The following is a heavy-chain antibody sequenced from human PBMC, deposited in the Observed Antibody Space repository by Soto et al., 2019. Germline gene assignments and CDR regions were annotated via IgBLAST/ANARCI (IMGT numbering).Heavy chain of an antibody. CDR3: ARDEVGATLPFDY. CDR2: ISSSSSYI. V-gene: IGHV3-21*01. J-gene: IGHJ4*02. Sequence: GGSLRLSCAASGFTFSSYSMNWVRQAPGKGLEWVSSISSSSSYIYYADSVKGRFTISRDNAKNSLYLQMNSLRAEDTAVYYCARDEVGATLPFDYWGQGTLVTVSS. D-gene: IGHD1-26*01. CDR1: GFTFSSYS.